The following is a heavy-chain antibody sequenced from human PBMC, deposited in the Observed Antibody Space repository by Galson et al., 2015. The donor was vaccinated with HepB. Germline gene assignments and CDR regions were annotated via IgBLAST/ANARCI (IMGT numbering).Heavy chain of an antibody. CDR3: ARLPRSNPGGV. J-gene: IGHJ6*04. V-gene: IGHV3-48*01. D-gene: IGHD4-11*01. CDR1: GFTFSSYS. CDR2: ITSSSSTI. Sequence: SLRLSCAASGFTFSSYSMNWVRQAPGKGLEWVSYITSSSSTIYYADSVKGRFTISRDNGKNSLYLQMNSLRVEDTAVYYCARLPRSNPGGVWGKGTTVTVSS.